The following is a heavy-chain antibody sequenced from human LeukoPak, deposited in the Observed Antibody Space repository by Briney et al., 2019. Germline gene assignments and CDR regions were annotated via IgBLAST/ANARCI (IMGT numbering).Heavy chain of an antibody. V-gene: IGHV4-30-4*01. CDR1: GGSISSGDYY. J-gene: IGHJ4*02. Sequence: SETMSLTCTVYGGSISSGDYYWGWLRQPPGKGLEWIGYIYYSGSTYYNPSLKSRVTISIDRSKNQFSLKLRSVTAADTAVYYCARAPFTFGGVIVFFDYWGQGTLVTVSS. CDR2: IYYSGST. D-gene: IGHD3-16*02. CDR3: ARAPFTFGGVIVFFDY.